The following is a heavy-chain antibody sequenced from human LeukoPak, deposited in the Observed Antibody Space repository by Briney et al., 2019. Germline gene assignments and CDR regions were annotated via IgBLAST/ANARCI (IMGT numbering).Heavy chain of an antibody. J-gene: IGHJ6*02. CDR3: ARQRGFYYYYGMDV. V-gene: IGHV4-59*08. CDR2: IYYSGST. CDR1: GGSISSYY. Sequence: KPSETLSLTCTVSGGSISSYYWSWIRQPPGKGLEWIGYIYYSGSTNYNPSLKSRVTISVDTSKNQFSLKLSSVTAADTAVYYCARQRGFYYYYGMDVWGQGTTVTVSS. D-gene: IGHD3-10*01.